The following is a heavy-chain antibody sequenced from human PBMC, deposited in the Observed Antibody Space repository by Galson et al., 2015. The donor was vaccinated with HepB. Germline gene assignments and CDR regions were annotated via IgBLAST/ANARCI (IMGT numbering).Heavy chain of an antibody. J-gene: IGHJ3*02. Sequence: SLRLSCAASGFTFSSYAMHWVRQAPGKGLEWVAVISYDGSNKYYADSVKGRFTISRDNSKNTLYLQMSSLRAEDTAVYYCATRYSSYWIGANYDAFDIWGQGTMVTVSS. D-gene: IGHD6-13*01. CDR2: ISYDGSNK. V-gene: IGHV3-30-3*01. CDR3: ATRYSSYWIGANYDAFDI. CDR1: GFTFSSYA.